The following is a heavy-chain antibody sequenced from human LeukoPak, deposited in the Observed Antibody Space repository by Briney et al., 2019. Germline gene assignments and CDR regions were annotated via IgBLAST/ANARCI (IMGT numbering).Heavy chain of an antibody. J-gene: IGHJ5*02. CDR3: ARVVVPAAIVYNWFDP. V-gene: IGHV4-59*01. CDR2: IYYSGST. Sequence: SETLSLTCTVSGGSISSYYWSWIRQPPGKGLEWIGYIYYSGSTNYNPSLKSRVTISVDTSKNQFSLKLSSVTAADTAVYYCARVVVPAAIVYNWFDPWGQGTLVTVSS. CDR1: GGSISSYY. D-gene: IGHD2-2*02.